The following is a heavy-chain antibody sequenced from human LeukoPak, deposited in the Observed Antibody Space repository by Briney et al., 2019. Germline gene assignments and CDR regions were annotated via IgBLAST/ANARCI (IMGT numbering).Heavy chain of an antibody. J-gene: IGHJ3*02. V-gene: IGHV4-59*01. D-gene: IGHD3-22*01. CDR3: AGEDYFDTSGYASWRFDI. Sequence: SETLSLTCTVSGASISDYYWTWIRQPPGKGLAWIGHIYYSGNTIYNPSLKSRVTISIDTSKNQFSLKLSSVTTADTAVYYCAGEDYFDTSGYASWRFDIWGQGTMVTVSS. CDR1: GASISDYY. CDR2: IYYSGNT.